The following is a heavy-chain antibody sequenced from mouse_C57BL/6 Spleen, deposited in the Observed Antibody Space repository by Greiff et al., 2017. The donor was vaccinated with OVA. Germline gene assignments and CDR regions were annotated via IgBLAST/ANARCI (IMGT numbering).Heavy chain of an antibody. CDR2: IYPGDGDT. CDR3: ARVIYDYEYFDV. CDR1: GYAFSSSW. V-gene: IGHV1-82*01. J-gene: IGHJ1*03. Sequence: QVQLQQSGPELVKPGASVKISCKASGYAFSSSWMNWVKQRPGKGLEWIGRIYPGDGDTNYNGKFKGKATLTADESSSTAYMQLSSLTSEDSAVYFCARVIYDYEYFDVWGTGTTVTVSS. D-gene: IGHD2-4*01.